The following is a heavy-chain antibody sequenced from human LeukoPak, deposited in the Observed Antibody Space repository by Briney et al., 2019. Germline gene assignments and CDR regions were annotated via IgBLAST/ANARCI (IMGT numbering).Heavy chain of an antibody. V-gene: IGHV4-59*01. CDR3: TRDSEYNHGSNF. J-gene: IGHJ4*02. D-gene: IGHD5-18*01. Sequence: SETLSLTCTVSGGSIRSYHWSWIRQAPGKGLEWIGYIYYSGSTNYNPSLKSRVTISVGTSKNQFSLKLNSVTAADTAVYYCTRDSEYNHGSNFWGQGTLVTVSS. CDR2: IYYSGST. CDR1: GGSIRSYH.